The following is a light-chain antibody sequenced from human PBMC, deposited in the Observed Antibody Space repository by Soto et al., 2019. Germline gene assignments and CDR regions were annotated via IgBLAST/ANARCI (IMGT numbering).Light chain of an antibody. CDR3: CSYAGSYYV. J-gene: IGLJ1*01. Sequence: QSALTQPRSVSGSPGQSVTISCTGTSSDVGGYNYVSWYQQHPGKAPKLMIYDVSKRPSGVTDRFSGSKSGNTASLTISWLQAEDEADYYCCSYAGSYYVFGTGTKLTVL. V-gene: IGLV2-11*01. CDR2: DVS. CDR1: SSDVGGYNY.